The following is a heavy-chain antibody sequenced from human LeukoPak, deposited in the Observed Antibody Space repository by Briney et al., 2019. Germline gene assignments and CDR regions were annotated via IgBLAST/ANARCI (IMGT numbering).Heavy chain of an antibody. D-gene: IGHD4-17*01. CDR2: IYHTGST. CDR1: GYSISSGYN. J-gene: IGHJ4*02. CDR3: ARGVHGDYDFDY. V-gene: IGHV4-38-2*02. Sequence: SETLSLTCTVSGYSISSGYNWGWIRQPPGEGLEWIGSIYHTGSTYYNPSLKSRVTVSVDTSKNQFSLKLSSVTAADTAVYYCARGVHGDYDFDYWGQGTLVTVSS.